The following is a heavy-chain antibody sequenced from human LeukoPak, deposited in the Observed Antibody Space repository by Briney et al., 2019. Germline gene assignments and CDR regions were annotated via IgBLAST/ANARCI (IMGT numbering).Heavy chain of an antibody. CDR3: ARALVRRPYDFWN. J-gene: IGHJ4*02. CDR1: GGSISSYY. D-gene: IGHD3-3*01. CDR2: IYYSGST. V-gene: IGHV4-59*01. Sequence: PSETLSLTCTVSGGSISSYYWSWIRQPPGKGLEWIGYIYYSGSTNYNPSLKSRVTISVDTSKNQFSLKLSSVTAADTAVDYCARALVRRPYDFWNWGQGTLVTVSS.